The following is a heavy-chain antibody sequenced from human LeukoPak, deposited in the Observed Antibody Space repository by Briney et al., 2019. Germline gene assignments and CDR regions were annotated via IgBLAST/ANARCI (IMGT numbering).Heavy chain of an antibody. CDR1: GFTFNNYE. Sequence: GGSLRLSCAASGFTFNNYEMNWVRQAPGKALEWVSYISIGGNTIYYADSVKGRFTITRDNAKNSLSLQMDSLRAEDTAVYFCARGGPLIDCWGQGTLVTVSS. CDR3: ARGGPLIDC. CDR2: ISIGGNTI. V-gene: IGHV3-48*03. J-gene: IGHJ4*02.